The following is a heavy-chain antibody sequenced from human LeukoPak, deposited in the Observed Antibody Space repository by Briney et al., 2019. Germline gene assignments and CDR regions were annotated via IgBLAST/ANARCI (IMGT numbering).Heavy chain of an antibody. CDR1: GFTFSSYA. CDR2: ISTNGGLT. D-gene: IGHD4-23*01. J-gene: IGHJ4*02. Sequence: GGSLRLSCSASGFTFSSYAMHCVRQAPGKGLQYVSGISTNGGLTYYADSVKGRFTISRDNAKNTLYLQMNSLRAEDTAVYYCARGFYGGNSWIDYWGQGTLVTVSS. V-gene: IGHV3-64*04. CDR3: ARGFYGGNSWIDY.